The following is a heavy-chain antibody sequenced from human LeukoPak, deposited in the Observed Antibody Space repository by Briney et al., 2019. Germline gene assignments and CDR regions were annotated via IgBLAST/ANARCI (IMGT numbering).Heavy chain of an antibody. V-gene: IGHV1-46*01. J-gene: IGHJ4*02. Sequence: ASVKVSCKASGYTFTSYYMHWVRQAPGQGLEWMGIINPSGGSTSYAQKFQGRVTMTRDMSTSTVYMELSSLRSEDTAVYYCARTPVVVTAILSPWETYYFDYWGKGTLVTVSS. CDR3: ARTPVVVTAILSPWETYYFDY. CDR1: GYTFTSYY. D-gene: IGHD2-21*02. CDR2: INPSGGST.